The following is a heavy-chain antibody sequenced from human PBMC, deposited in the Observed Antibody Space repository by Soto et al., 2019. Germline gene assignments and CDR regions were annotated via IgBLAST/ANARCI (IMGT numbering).Heavy chain of an antibody. CDR3: ARDLFAGQQLVTPWFEP. J-gene: IGHJ5*02. D-gene: IGHD6-6*01. CDR1: GFPFSAYN. V-gene: IGHV3-21*06. CDR2: ITSKTGQI. Sequence: AGGSLRLSCTGSGFPFSAYNMNWVRQVPGKGPEWISSITSKTGQIYYAESVKGRFTISRDNAKNSLYLEMNRLGAEDTAVYFCARDLFAGQQLVTPWFEPWGQGTLVTVSS.